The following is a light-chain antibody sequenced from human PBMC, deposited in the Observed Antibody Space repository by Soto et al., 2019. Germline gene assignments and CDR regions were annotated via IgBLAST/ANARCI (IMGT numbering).Light chain of an antibody. CDR3: SSFTSNRIYV. CDR2: GVT. J-gene: IGLJ1*01. V-gene: IGLV2-14*03. Sequence: QSVLTQPAAVSGPPGQSITISCTGTSSDVGRYNYVSWYQQHPGRAPRLLIHGVTTRPSGISGRFSASKSGLTASLTISGLQPEDEADYYCSSFTSNRIYVFGPGTKVTVL. CDR1: SSDVGRYNY.